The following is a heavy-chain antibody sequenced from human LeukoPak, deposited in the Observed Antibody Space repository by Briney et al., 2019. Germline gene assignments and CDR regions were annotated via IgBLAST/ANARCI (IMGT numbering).Heavy chain of an antibody. CDR1: GGTFSSYA. V-gene: IGHV1-69*13. J-gene: IGHJ6*02. CDR3: ARGGRYCSGGSCYPYYYYGMDV. D-gene: IGHD2-15*01. Sequence: SVKVSCKASGGTFSSYAISWVRQAPGQGLEWMGGIIPIFGTANYAQKFQGRVTITADESTSTAYMELSSLRSEDTAVYYCARGGRYCSGGSCYPYYYYGMDVWGQGTTVTVSS. CDR2: IIPIFGTA.